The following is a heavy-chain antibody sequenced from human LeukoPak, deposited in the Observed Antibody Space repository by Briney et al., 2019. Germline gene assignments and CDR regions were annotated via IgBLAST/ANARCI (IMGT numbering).Heavy chain of an antibody. CDR2: IYYSGST. Sequence: SETLSLTCTVSGGSISSYYWSWIRQPPGKGLEWIGYIYYSGSTNYNPSLKSRVTISVDTSKNQFSLKLSSVTAADTAVYYCARGDGDYNYWGQGTLVTVSS. CDR3: ARGDGDYNY. V-gene: IGHV4-59*01. CDR1: GGSISSYY. J-gene: IGHJ4*02. D-gene: IGHD4-17*01.